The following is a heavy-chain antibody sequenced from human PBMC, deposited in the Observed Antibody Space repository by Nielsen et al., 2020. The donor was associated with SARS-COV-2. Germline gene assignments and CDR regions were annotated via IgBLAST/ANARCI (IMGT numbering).Heavy chain of an antibody. CDR2: ISSGSNYI. Sequence: GESLKISCAASGFTFDNHAMNWVRQGPGEGLEWVSFISSGSNYIYYADSVKGRFTISRDNAKNSLYLQMNSLRAEDTAVYYCARGAGNGPVDYWGQGTLVSVSS. D-gene: IGHD1-1*01. CDR3: ARGAGNGPVDY. V-gene: IGHV3-21*01. CDR1: GFTFDNHA. J-gene: IGHJ4*02.